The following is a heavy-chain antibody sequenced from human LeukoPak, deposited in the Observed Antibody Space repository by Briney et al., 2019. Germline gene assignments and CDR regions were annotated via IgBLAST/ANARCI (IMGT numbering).Heavy chain of an antibody. Sequence: GGSLRLSCAASGFSFNAYWMAWVRQAPGTGLEWVANINPAGSETFHVDPVKGRFSISRDHAKNLVYLQLNSLRAEDTAVYYCATFGLVAALDLWGQGTLVTVSS. CDR2: INPAGSET. CDR3: ATFGLVAALDL. CDR1: GFSFNAYW. V-gene: IGHV3-7*01. D-gene: IGHD5-12*01. J-gene: IGHJ4*02.